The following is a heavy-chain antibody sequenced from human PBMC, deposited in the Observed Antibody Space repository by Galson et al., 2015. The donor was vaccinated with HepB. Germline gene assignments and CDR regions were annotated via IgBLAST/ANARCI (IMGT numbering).Heavy chain of an antibody. D-gene: IGHD3-3*01. CDR3: AAAGTYYDFWSGYYGLPY. V-gene: IGHV1-2*02. CDR1: GYTFTGYY. CDR2: INPNSGGT. J-gene: IGHJ4*02. Sequence: SVKVSCKASGYTFTGYYMHWVRQAPGQGLEWMGWINPNSGGTNYAQKFQGRVTMTRDTSISTAYMELSGLRSDDTAVYYCAAAGTYYDFWSGYYGLPYWGQGTLVTVSS.